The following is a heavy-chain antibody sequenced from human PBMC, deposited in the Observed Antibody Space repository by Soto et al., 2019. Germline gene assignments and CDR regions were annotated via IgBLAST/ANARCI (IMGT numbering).Heavy chain of an antibody. V-gene: IGHV1-2*04. Sequence: QVQLVQSGAEVKKPGASVKVSCKASGYTFTGYYMHWVRQAPGQGLEWMGWINPNSGGTNYAQKFQGWVTITRDTSISTAYMELSRLRSDDTAVYYCARAVTDIYNWNYVAVDYWGQGTLVTVSS. CDR3: ARAVTDIYNWNYVAVDY. CDR1: GYTFTGYY. J-gene: IGHJ4*02. CDR2: INPNSGGT. D-gene: IGHD1-7*01.